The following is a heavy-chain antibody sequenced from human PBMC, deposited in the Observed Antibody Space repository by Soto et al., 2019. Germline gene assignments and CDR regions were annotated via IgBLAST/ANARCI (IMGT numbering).Heavy chain of an antibody. CDR2: IYYTGST. V-gene: IGHV4-59*01. J-gene: IGHJ6*02. CDR1: GGSISTYY. Sequence: SETLSLTCAVSGGSISTYYWSWIRQPPGKGLEWIGYIYYTGSTNYNPSLKSRVTISVDTSKNQFSLKLSSVTAADTAVYYCARDFRYYGMDVWGQGTTVTVSS. CDR3: ARDFRYYGMDV.